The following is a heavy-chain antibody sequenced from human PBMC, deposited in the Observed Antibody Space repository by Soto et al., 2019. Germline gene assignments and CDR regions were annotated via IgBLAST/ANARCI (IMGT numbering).Heavy chain of an antibody. CDR1: GYTFTSYA. J-gene: IGHJ4*02. CDR3: ARDLGGWPDY. D-gene: IGHD2-15*01. CDR2: INAGNGNT. Sequence: ASVKVSCKASGYTFTSYAMHWVRQAPGQRLEWMGWINAGNGNTKYSPKFQGRVTITRDTSASTAYMELSSLRSEDTAVYYCARDLGGWPDYWGQGTLVTVSS. V-gene: IGHV1-3*01.